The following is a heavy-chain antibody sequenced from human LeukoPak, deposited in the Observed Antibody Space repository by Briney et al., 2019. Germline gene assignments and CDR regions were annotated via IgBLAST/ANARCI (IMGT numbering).Heavy chain of an antibody. CDR3: ARAYGGGYYYDSSGRFDY. D-gene: IGHD3-22*01. J-gene: IGHJ4*02. CDR1: GFTFSDYY. V-gene: IGHV3-11*04. CDR2: ISSSGSTI. Sequence: PGGSLRLSCAASGFTFSDYYMSWIRQAPGKGLEWVSYISSSGSTIYYADSVKGRFTISRDNAKNSLYLQMNSLRAEDTAVYYCARAYGGGYYYDSSGRFDYWGQGTLVTVSS.